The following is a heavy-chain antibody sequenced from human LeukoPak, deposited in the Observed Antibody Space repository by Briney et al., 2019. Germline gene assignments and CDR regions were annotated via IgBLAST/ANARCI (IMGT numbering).Heavy chain of an antibody. CDR2: IWYDGSNK. CDR1: GFTFSSYG. V-gene: IGHV3-33*01. J-gene: IGHJ4*02. CDR3: ARDLDYYGLGSYYNAHSPFDY. D-gene: IGHD3-10*01. Sequence: PGRSLRLSCAASGFTFSSYGMHWVRQAPGKGLEWVAVIWYDGSNKYYADSVKGRFTISRDNSKTTLYLQMKCLRSEDTDVYYCARDLDYYGLGSYYNAHSPFDYWGQGTLVTVSS.